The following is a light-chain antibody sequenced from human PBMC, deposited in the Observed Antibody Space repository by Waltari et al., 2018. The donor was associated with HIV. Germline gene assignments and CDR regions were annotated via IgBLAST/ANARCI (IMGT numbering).Light chain of an antibody. CDR3: QQSFSFPLS. CDR2: TAS. V-gene: IGKV1-39*01. J-gene: IGKJ3*01. Sequence: DIQMTQSPSSLSASVGDTVTIACRASQTISSSLNWYQQTPGKAPRLLISTASTLQSGVPSRFSGSGSGTYFTLTISSLQPDDFATYYCQQSFSFPLSFGPGTRVDIK. CDR1: QTISSS.